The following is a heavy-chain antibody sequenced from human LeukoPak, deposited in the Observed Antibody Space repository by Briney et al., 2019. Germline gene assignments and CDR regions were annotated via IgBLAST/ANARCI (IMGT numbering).Heavy chain of an antibody. CDR1: LHFIVAFRSC. Sequence: PSETLSLTCSVCLHFIVAFRSCCGWVRQPPGKGLEFLCNVFHTGIAYYNTSSLRSRLTISVDTSKNQFSLSLTSADAPGTGICFRGRLLAVPSTLWYFDSWGQGSLVTVSS. D-gene: IGHD2-21*01. CDR2: VFHTGIA. CDR3: GRLLAVPSTLWYFDS. V-gene: IGHV4-39*01. J-gene: IGHJ4*02.